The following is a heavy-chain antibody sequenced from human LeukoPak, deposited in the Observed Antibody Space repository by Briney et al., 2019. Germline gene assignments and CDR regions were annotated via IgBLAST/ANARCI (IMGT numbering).Heavy chain of an antibody. V-gene: IGHV4-61*02. CDR3: AREVPIFGVVIIGWFDP. D-gene: IGHD3-3*01. J-gene: IGHJ5*02. Sequence: PPQTLSLTCTVSGGSISSGSYYWSWLRQPAGTGLEWIGRIYTSGSTNYNPSHKSRVTISEDTSKTQFSLKLSSVTAAHTAVYYCAREVPIFGVVIIGWFDPWGQGTLVTVSS. CDR2: IYTSGST. CDR1: GGSISSGSYY.